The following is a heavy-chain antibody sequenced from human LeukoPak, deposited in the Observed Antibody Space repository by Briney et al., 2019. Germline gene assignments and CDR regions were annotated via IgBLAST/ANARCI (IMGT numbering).Heavy chain of an antibody. Sequence: ASVKVSCKASGYTFTGYYMHWVRQAPGQGLEWMGWINPNSGGTNYAQKFQGRVTMTRDTSISTAYMELSSLRSEDTAVYYCARDNSVGDIAWWFDPWGQGTLVTLSS. J-gene: IGHJ5*02. V-gene: IGHV1-2*02. CDR3: ARDNSVGDIAWWFDP. CDR1: GYTFTGYY. D-gene: IGHD3-16*02. CDR2: INPNSGGT.